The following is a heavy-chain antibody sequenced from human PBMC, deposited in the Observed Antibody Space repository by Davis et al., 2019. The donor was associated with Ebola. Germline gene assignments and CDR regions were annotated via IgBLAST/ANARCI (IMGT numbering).Heavy chain of an antibody. V-gene: IGHV3-73*01. CDR1: GFTFSGSA. J-gene: IGHJ4*02. D-gene: IGHD4-11*01. CDR3: TSTVTTFDY. CDR2: IRSKANSYAT. Sequence: PGGSLRLSCAASGFTFSGSAMHWVRQASGKGLEWVGRIRSKANSYATAYAASVKGRFTISRDDSKNTAYLQMNSLKTEDTAVYYCTSTVTTFDYWGQGTLVTVPS.